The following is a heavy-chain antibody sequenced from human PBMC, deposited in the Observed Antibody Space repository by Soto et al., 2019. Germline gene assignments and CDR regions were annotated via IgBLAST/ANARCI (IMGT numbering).Heavy chain of an antibody. D-gene: IGHD6-6*01. CDR1: GFTFSSYA. CDR2: ITGSGGST. V-gene: IGHV3-23*01. Sequence: EVQVLESGGGLVQPGGSLRLSCVASGFTFSSYAMSWVRQAPGKGLEWVSGITGSGGSTYYADSVKGRFTISRDSSKTTLYLQMKSLRAEDTDVYDCAKETIAASQVRSWFDPWGQGTLVTVSS. J-gene: IGHJ5*02. CDR3: AKETIAASQVRSWFDP.